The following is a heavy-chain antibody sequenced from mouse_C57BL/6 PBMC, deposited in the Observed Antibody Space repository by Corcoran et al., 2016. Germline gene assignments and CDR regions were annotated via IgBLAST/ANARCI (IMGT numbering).Heavy chain of an antibody. V-gene: IGHV1-26*01. Sequence: EVQLQQSGPELVKPGASVKISCKASGYTFTDYYMNWVKQSHGKSLEWFGDINPNNGGTSYNQKFKGKATLTVDKSSSTAYMELRSLTSEDSAVYYCARRYYGSRYYFDYWGQGTTLTVSS. D-gene: IGHD1-1*01. CDR1: GYTFTDYY. J-gene: IGHJ2*01. CDR2: INPNNGGT. CDR3: ARRYYGSRYYFDY.